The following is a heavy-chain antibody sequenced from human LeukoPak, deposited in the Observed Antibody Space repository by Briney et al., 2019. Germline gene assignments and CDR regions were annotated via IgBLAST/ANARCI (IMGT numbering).Heavy chain of an antibody. CDR1: GYSFTIYW. CDR3: ARWMVRGVNWFDP. D-gene: IGHD3-10*01. Sequence: GEPRNISGKGSGYSFTIYWSCGGRQMPGRGREGIAIIDTGDSDTNDSPSFQGQVTISADKSISTAYLQWSSLKASDTAMYYCARWMVRGVNWFDPWGQGTLVTVSS. CDR2: IDTGDSDT. V-gene: IGHV5-51*01. J-gene: IGHJ5*02.